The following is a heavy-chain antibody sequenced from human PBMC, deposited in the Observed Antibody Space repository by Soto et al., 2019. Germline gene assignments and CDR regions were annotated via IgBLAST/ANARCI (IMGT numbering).Heavy chain of an antibody. J-gene: IGHJ5*02. CDR1: GGSISSSIYY. Sequence: ATLSLPCTVPGGSISSSIYYWGWIRQPPGKGLEWIGSIYYSGSTYYNPSLKSRVTISVDTSKNQFSLKLSSVTAADTAVYYCAGEKGFTAMVEGVDPWGQGTLVTVSS. D-gene: IGHD5-18*01. CDR3: AGEKGFTAMVEGVDP. CDR2: IYYSGST. V-gene: IGHV4-39*01.